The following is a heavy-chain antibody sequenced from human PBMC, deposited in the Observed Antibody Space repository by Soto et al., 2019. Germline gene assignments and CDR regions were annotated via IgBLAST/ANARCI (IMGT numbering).Heavy chain of an antibody. D-gene: IGHD3-16*01. CDR1: GDSVRNQY. CDR2: IYRSGST. CDR3: ARTLDYGHMDV. Sequence: SETLSLTCTVSGDSVRNQYWSWIRRPPGRGLEWIGYIYRSGSTKYNPSLKSRLTISVDTSKNQLSLKLSSVIAADTAVYYCARTLDYGHMDVWGKGTTVTVSS. V-gene: IGHV4-4*09. J-gene: IGHJ6*03.